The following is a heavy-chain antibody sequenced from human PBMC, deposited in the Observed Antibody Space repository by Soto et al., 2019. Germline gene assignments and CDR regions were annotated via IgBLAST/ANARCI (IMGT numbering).Heavy chain of an antibody. D-gene: IGHD3-16*02. J-gene: IGHJ2*01. V-gene: IGHV4-31*02. CDR3: ARYFFFQAEDGIRVLVTVSAFLLNRSSDL. Sequence: PGKGLECIGYIYYSGSTYYNPSLKSRVTISVDTSKNQFSLKLSSVTAADTAVYYCARYFFFQAEDGIRVLVTVSAFLLNRSSDL. CDR2: IYYSGST.